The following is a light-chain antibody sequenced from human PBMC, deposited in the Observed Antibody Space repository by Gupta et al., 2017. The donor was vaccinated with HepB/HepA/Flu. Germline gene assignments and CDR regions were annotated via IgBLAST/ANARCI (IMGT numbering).Light chain of an antibody. CDR1: QSIYNY. J-gene: IGKJ5*01. CDR3: QQSSSTSLT. Sequence: DIHMTQSPASLSAAVGARVTITCRASQSIYNYLTWYQQKPGKAPKVLIYGAFNLQSGVPSRFSGSGSGTDFTLTISSLQPEDFATYYCQQSSSTSLTFGQGTRLEI. V-gene: IGKV1-39*01. CDR2: GAF.